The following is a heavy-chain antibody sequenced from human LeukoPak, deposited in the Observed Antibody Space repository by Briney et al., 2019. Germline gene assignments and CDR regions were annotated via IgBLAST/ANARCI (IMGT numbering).Heavy chain of an antibody. J-gene: IGHJ4*02. CDR2: IIPIFGTA. D-gene: IGHD2-15*01. CDR3: ASGYCSGGSCYGSSY. Sequence: GASVKVSCKASGYTFTGYYMHWVRQAPGQGLEWMGGIIPIFGTANYAQKFQGRVTITTDESTSTAYMELSSLRSEDTAVYYCASGYCSGGSCYGSSYWGQGTLVTVSS. V-gene: IGHV1-69*05. CDR1: GYTFTGYY.